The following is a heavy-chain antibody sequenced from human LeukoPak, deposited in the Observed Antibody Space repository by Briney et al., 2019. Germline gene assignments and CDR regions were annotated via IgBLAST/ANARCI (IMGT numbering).Heavy chain of an antibody. D-gene: IGHD3-9*01. V-gene: IGHV4-59*12. J-gene: IGHJ4*02. CDR1: GGSISSYY. CDR2: IFYSGST. CDR3: ARDSLRYFDWPEYYFDY. Sequence: SETLSLTCTVSGGSISSYYWSWIRQPPGKGLEWIGYIFYSGSTNYNPSLKSRVTISVDTSKNQFSLKLSSVTAADTAVYYCARDSLRYFDWPEYYFDYWGQGTLVTVSS.